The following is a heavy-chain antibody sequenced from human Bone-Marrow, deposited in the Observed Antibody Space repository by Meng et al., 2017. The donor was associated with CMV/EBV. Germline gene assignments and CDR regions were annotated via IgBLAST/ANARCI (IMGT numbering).Heavy chain of an antibody. CDR1: GYSFAAYY. CDR3: ARIKTYYDFWSGSWDFDY. Sequence: ASVKVSCKASGYSFAAYYMHWVRQAPGQRFEWLGWMTPNSGGTNYAQKFQGRVTMTRDTSISTAYMELSRLRSDDTAVYYCARIKTYYDFWSGSWDFDYWGQGTLVTVSS. V-gene: IGHV1-2*02. CDR2: MTPNSGGT. J-gene: IGHJ4*02. D-gene: IGHD3-3*01.